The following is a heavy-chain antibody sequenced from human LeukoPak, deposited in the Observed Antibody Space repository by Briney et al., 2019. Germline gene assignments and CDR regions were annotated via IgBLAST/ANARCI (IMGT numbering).Heavy chain of an antibody. D-gene: IGHD2-21*02. CDR2: INPNNDGT. J-gene: IGHJ4*02. Sequence: ASVKVSCKASGYTLTDYYMHWVRQAPGQGLEWMGWINPNNDGTNYAQKFQGRVTLTSDTSISTSYMELSRLRSDDTAVYYCARGQSTYCGGDCYLYYFDCWGQGTLVTVSS. V-gene: IGHV1-2*02. CDR3: ARGQSTYCGGDCYLYYFDC. CDR1: GYTLTDYY.